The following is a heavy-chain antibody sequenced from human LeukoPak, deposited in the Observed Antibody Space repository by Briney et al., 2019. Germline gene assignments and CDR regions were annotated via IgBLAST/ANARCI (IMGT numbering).Heavy chain of an antibody. CDR1: GGSISSSSYY. V-gene: IGHV4-39*07. Sequence: SETLSLTCTVPGGSISSSSYYWGWIRQPPGKGLEWIGSIYYSGSTYYNPSLKSRVTISVDTSKNRFSLKLSSVTAADTAVYYCARDAHGGDYWGQGTLVTVSS. CDR2: IYYSGST. CDR3: ARDAHGGDY. J-gene: IGHJ4*02.